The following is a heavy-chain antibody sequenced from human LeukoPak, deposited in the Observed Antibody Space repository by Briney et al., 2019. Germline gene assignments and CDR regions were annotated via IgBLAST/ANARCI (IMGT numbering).Heavy chain of an antibody. J-gene: IGHJ3*02. V-gene: IGHV3-23*01. D-gene: IGHD3-22*01. CDR2: ISGSGGST. CDR3: ARDYDSSGYSDAFDI. CDR1: GFTFSSYA. Sequence: GGSLRLSCAASGFTFSSYAMSWVRQAPGKGLDWVSAISGSGGSTYYADSVKGRFTISRDNAKNSLYLRMNSLRAEDTAVYYCARDYDSSGYSDAFDIWGQGTMVTVSP.